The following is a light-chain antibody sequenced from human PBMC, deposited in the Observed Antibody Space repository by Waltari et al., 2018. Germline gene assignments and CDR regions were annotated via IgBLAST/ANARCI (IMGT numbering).Light chain of an antibody. CDR3: QQYYTTPRT. CDR2: WAS. V-gene: IGKV4-1*01. Sequence: DIVMTQSPDSLTVSLCERATINCKSSQSVLYSSDNKNYLTWYQQKPGQPPKLLIYWASTRESGVPDRFSGSGSGTDFTLTISSLQAEDGAVYYCQQYYTTPRTFGQGTKVEIK. CDR1: QSVLYSSDNKNY. J-gene: IGKJ1*01.